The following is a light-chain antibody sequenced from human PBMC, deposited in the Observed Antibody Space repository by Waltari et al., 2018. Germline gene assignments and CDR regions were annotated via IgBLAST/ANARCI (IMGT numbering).Light chain of an antibody. CDR3: NSYAGSNNNV. J-gene: IGLJ1*01. CDR2: EVT. CDR1: SNDVGAYNY. Sequence: QSALTQPPSASGSPGQSVTISCTGPSNDVGAYNYASWYQQHPGKAPKLMIYEVTKRHSGVPDRFSGSKSGNTASLTVSGLQAEDEADYYCNSYAGSNNNVFGTGTKVTVL. V-gene: IGLV2-8*01.